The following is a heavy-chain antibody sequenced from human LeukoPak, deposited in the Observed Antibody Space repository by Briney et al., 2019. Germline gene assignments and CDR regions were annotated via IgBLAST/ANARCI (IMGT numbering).Heavy chain of an antibody. J-gene: IGHJ4*02. Sequence: GGSLRLSCAASGFTFSSYSMNWVRQAPGKGLEWVSSISSSSSYIYYADSVKGRFTISRDNAKNSLYLQMNSLRAEDTAVYYCARDARRYYYDSSGYYSDFWGQGTLVTVSS. CDR2: ISSSSSYI. D-gene: IGHD3-22*01. V-gene: IGHV3-21*01. CDR3: ARDARRYYYDSSGYYSDF. CDR1: GFTFSSYS.